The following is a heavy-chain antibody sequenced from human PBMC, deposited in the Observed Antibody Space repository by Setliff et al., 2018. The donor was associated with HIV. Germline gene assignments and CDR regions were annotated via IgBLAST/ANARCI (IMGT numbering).Heavy chain of an antibody. Sequence: ASVKVSCKASGYTFTSYGISWVRQAPGQGPEWMGWISAYNGNTNYAQTLQGRVTMTTDTSTSTAYMGLRSLRSDDTAVYYCAREYYDFWSGYSDAFHIWGQGTMVTVSS. J-gene: IGHJ3*02. V-gene: IGHV1-18*01. CDR3: AREYYDFWSGYSDAFHI. CDR1: GYTFTSYG. D-gene: IGHD3-3*01. CDR2: ISAYNGNT.